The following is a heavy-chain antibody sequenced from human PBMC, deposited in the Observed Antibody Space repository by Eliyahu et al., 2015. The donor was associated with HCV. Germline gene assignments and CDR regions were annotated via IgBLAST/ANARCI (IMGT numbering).Heavy chain of an antibody. CDR2: IYTNDDT. D-gene: IGHD3-9*01. CDR1: EFTVSRNY. CDR3: ARVYCDINSCRLDY. V-gene: IGHV3-66*02. J-gene: IGHJ4*02. Sequence: EVQVVESGGGLVQPGGSLRLSCEASEFTVSRNYMAWVRQAPGKGLEWVSVIYTNDDTYYADSVKGRFTISRDNSRTTVYLHMNGLRPEDTAFYYCARVYCDINSCRLDYWGQGTLVTVSS.